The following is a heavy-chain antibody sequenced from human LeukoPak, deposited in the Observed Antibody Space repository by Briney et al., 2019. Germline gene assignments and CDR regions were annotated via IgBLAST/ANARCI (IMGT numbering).Heavy chain of an antibody. J-gene: IGHJ6*02. V-gene: IGHV1-18*01. CDR2: ISAYNGNT. CDR3: ARMGTTVTTSYYYGMDV. D-gene: IGHD4-17*01. CDR1: GYTFTSYG. Sequence: ASVKVSCKASGYTFTSYGISWVGQAPGQGLAWMGWISAYNGNTNYAQKLQGRVTMTTDTSTSTAYMELRSLRSDDTAVYYCARMGTTVTTSYYYGMDVWGQGTTVTVSS.